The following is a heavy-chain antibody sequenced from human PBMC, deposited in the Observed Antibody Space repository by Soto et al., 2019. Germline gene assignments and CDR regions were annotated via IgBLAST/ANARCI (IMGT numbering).Heavy chain of an antibody. CDR1: GYTFSNYG. V-gene: IGHV1-18*01. CDR3: ARGGIAAAGIGYYYGMDV. D-gene: IGHD6-13*01. CDR2: ISAYNGNT. J-gene: IGHJ6*02. Sequence: ASVKVSCKASGYTFSNYGMNWVRQAPGQGLEWMGWISAYNGNTNYAQKLQGRVTMTTDTSTTTAYMELRSLRSDDTAVYYCARGGIAAAGIGYYYGMDVWGQGTTLTVSS.